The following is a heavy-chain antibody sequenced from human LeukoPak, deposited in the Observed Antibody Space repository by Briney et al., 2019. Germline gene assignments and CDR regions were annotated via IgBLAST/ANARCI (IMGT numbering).Heavy chain of an antibody. J-gene: IGHJ4*02. D-gene: IGHD5-24*01. CDR3: AMGNGYNFDY. Sequence: SQTLSLTSAISGNSVSTNSAAWNWIRQSPSRGLEWLGRTYYRSKWYNDYAVSVKSRITINPDTSKNQFSLQLNSVTPEDTAVYYCAMGNGYNFDYWGQGTLVTVSS. CDR2: TYYRSKWYN. V-gene: IGHV6-1*01. CDR1: GNSVSTNSAA.